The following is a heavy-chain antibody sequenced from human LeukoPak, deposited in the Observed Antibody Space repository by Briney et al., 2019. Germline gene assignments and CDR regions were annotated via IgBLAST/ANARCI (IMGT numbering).Heavy chain of an antibody. V-gene: IGHV3-21*01. Sequence: PGGSLRLSCAASGFTFSSYSMNWVRQAPGKGLEWVSSISSSSSYIYYADSVKGRFTISRDNAKNSLYLQMNSLRAEDTAVYYCARERWLQFSGHAFDIWGQGTMVTVSS. J-gene: IGHJ3*02. CDR2: ISSSSSYI. CDR3: ARERWLQFSGHAFDI. D-gene: IGHD5-24*01. CDR1: GFTFSSYS.